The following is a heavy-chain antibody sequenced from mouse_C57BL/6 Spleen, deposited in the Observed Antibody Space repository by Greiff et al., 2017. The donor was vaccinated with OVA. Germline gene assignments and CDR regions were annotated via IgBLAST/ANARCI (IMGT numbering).Heavy chain of an antibody. CDR3: ARSVDYYAMDY. V-gene: IGHV1-20*01. CDR1: GYSFTGYF. J-gene: IGHJ4*01. Sequence: VQLQQSGPELVKPGDSVKISCKASGYSFTGYFMNWVMQSHGKSLEWIGRINPYNGDTFYNQKFKVKATLTVDKSSSTAHMDLRSLTSEDSAVYYCARSVDYYAMDYWGQGTSVTVSS. CDR2: INPYNGDT.